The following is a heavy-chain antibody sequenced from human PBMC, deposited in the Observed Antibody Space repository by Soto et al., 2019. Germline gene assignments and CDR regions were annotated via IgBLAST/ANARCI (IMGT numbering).Heavy chain of an antibody. Sequence: GGSLRLSCAASGFTFSDYYMSWIRQAPGKGLEWVSYISSSGSTIYYADSVKGRFTISRDNAKNSLYLQMNSLRAEDTAVYYCARGDYDFWSGYLGDYYYYGMDVWGQGTTVTV. CDR1: GFTFSDYY. CDR3: ARGDYDFWSGYLGDYYYYGMDV. V-gene: IGHV3-11*01. J-gene: IGHJ6*02. D-gene: IGHD3-3*01. CDR2: ISSSGSTI.